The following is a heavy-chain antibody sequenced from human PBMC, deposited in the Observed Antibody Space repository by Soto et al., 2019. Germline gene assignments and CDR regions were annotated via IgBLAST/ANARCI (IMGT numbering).Heavy chain of an antibody. D-gene: IGHD2-15*01. J-gene: IGHJ5*02. CDR2: IYYSGST. CDR3: ARPKTRSTYNWFDP. Sequence: QLQLQESGPGLVKPSETLSLTCTVSGGSISSSSYYWGWIRQPPGKGLEWIGSIYYSGSTYYNPSLKSRVTISVDTSKNQFSLKLSSVTAADTAVYYCARPKTRSTYNWFDPWGQGTLVTVSS. V-gene: IGHV4-39*01. CDR1: GGSISSSSYY.